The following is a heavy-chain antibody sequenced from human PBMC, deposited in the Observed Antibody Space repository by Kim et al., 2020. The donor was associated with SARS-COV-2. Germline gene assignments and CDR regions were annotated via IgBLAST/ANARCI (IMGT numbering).Heavy chain of an antibody. CDR2: IKQDGSEK. D-gene: IGHD1-26*01. CDR3: ARDREVGDYYYGMDV. Sequence: GGSLRLSCAASGFTFSSYWMSWVRQAPGKGLEWVANIKQDGSEKYYVDSVKGRFTISRDNAKNSLYLQINSLRAEDTAVYYCARDREVGDYYYGMDVWGQGTTVTVSS. CDR1: GFTFSSYW. J-gene: IGHJ6*02. V-gene: IGHV3-7*03.